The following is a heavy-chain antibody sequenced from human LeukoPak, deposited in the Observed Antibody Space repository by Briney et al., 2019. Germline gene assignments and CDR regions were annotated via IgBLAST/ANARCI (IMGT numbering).Heavy chain of an antibody. CDR3: ARVGGGLVTPFDI. V-gene: IGHV4-38-2*02. D-gene: IGHD3/OR15-3a*01. CDR1: GYSISSGYY. J-gene: IGHJ3*02. CDR2: IYHSGST. Sequence: SETLSLTCTVSGYSISSGYYWGWIRQPPGKGLEWIGSIYHSGSTYYNPSLKSQVTISVDTSKNQFSLKLTSVTAADTAVYYCARVGGGLVTPFDIWGQGTMVTVSS.